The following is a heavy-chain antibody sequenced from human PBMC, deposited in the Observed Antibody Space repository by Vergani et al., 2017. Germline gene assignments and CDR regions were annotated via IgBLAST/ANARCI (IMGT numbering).Heavy chain of an antibody. D-gene: IGHD2-8*01. J-gene: IGHJ6*03. CDR3: ARSGYCAHGVCYMTYYYYMDV. V-gene: IGHV3-30-3*01. CDR1: GFTFSSYA. Sequence: VQLLESGGDLVQPGGSLRLSCAASGFTFSSYAMHWVRQAPGKGLEWVAVISYDGSNKYYADSVKGRFTISRDNSKNTLYLQMNNLRAADTAVYYCARSGYCAHGVCYMTYYYYMDVWGKGTAVTVSS. CDR2: ISYDGSNK.